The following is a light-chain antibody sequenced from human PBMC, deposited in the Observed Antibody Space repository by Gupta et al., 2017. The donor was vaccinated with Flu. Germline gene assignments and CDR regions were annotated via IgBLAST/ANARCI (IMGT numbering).Light chain of an antibody. Sequence: SXXXSXXXTSSDIGNYNRVSWYQQSPDTAPKLMIYEVTKRPSGVPDRFSGSKSDNTASLTISGVQAEDEADYYCSSYTSSSTYVFGTGTKVTVL. J-gene: IGLJ1*01. CDR3: SSYTSSSTYV. V-gene: IGLV2-18*02. CDR1: SSDIGNYNR. CDR2: EVT.